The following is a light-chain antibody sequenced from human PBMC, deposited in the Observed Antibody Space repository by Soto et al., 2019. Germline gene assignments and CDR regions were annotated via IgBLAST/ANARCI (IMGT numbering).Light chain of an antibody. CDR1: KNDIGVYDF. V-gene: IGLV2-8*01. CDR3: KSYAGSNSYV. CDR2: EVV. Sequence: QSALTQPPSASGSPGQSVTISCTGTKNDIGVYDFVSWYQPHPGKAPRLIIYEVVQRPSGVPDRFSGSKSGHTASLTVSGLQAADEADYFCKSYAGSNSYVFGSGTKVTVL. J-gene: IGLJ1*01.